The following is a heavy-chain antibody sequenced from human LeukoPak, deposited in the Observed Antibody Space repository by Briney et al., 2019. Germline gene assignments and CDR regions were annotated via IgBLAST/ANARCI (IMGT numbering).Heavy chain of an antibody. CDR2: IYPGDYT. J-gene: IGHJ6*02. CDR1: GYSFTSYW. Sequence: GESRKISCKGSGYSFTSYWIGWVRQMPGKGLEWMGIIYPGDYTRYSPSFQGQVTISADKSISTAYLQWSSLKASDTAMYYCAGDFSSSGYYYGMDVWGQGTTVTVSS. D-gene: IGHD3-3*01. CDR3: AGDFSSSGYYYGMDV. V-gene: IGHV5-51*01.